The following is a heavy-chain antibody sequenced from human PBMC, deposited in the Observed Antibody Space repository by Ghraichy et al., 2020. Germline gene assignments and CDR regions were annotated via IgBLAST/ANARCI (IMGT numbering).Heavy chain of an antibody. CDR3: ARATYYDFWSGEGGAFDI. D-gene: IGHD3-3*01. V-gene: IGHV2-70*04. Sequence: SGPTLVKPTQTLTLTCTFSGFSLSTSGMRVSWIRQPPGKALEWLARIDWDDDKFYSTSLKTRLTISKDTSKNQVVLTMTNMDPVDTATYYCARATYYDFWSGEGGAFDIWGQGTMVTVSS. CDR1: GFSLSTSGMR. J-gene: IGHJ3*02. CDR2: IDWDDDK.